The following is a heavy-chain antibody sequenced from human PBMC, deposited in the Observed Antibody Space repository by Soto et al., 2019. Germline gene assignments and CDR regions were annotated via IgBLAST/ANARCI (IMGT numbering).Heavy chain of an antibody. V-gene: IGHV1-69*12. CDR1: GGTFSSYA. CDR3: ARRGKDTHSFYGMDV. J-gene: IGHJ6*02. Sequence: QVQLVQSGAEVKKPGSSVKVSCKASGGTFSSYAISWVRQAPGQVLEWMGGIIPIFGTANYAQKFQGRVTITADESTSTAYMQLSSLRSEDTAVYYCARRGKDTHSFYGMDVWLQGTTVTVSS. CDR2: IIPIFGTA.